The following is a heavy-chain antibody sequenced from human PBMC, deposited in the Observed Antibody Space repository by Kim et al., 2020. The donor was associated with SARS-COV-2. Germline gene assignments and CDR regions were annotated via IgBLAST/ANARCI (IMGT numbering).Heavy chain of an antibody. J-gene: IGHJ5*02. V-gene: IGHV1-3*01. D-gene: IGHD6-6*01. Sequence: TKYSQKFQGRVTITRDTSASTAYMELSSLRSEDTAVYYCVYSSSSVWFDPWGQGTLVTVSS. CDR3: VYSSSSVWFDP. CDR2: T.